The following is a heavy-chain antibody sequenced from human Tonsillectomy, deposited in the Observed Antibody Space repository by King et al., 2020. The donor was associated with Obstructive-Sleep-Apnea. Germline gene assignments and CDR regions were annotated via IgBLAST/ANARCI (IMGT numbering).Heavy chain of an antibody. Sequence: QLQESGPGLVKPSETLSLTCTVSGGSISSSNYYWGWIRQAPGKGLEWIASIHYTGSTYYNPSLKSRVTISVDTSKNQVSLELSSVTAADTAVYYCARPAYCGGDCYSYGAFDIWGQGTMVTVSS. V-gene: IGHV4-39*07. J-gene: IGHJ3*02. CDR3: ARPAYCGGDCYSYGAFDI. CDR2: IHYTGST. CDR1: GGSISSSNYY. D-gene: IGHD2-21*02.